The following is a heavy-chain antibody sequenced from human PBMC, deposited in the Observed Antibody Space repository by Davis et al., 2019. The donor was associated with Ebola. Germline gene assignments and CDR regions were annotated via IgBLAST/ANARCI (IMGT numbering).Heavy chain of an antibody. CDR3: ARHPAYYYDSSGYYTRYFFDY. D-gene: IGHD3-22*01. J-gene: IGHJ4*02. CDR2: IYYSGST. CDR1: GGSISSYY. V-gene: IGHV4-59*08. Sequence: SETLSLTCTVSGGSISSYYWSWIRQPPGKGLEWIGYIYYSGSTNYNPSLKSRFTISVDTSKNQFSLKLSSVTAADTAVYYCARHPAYYYDSSGYYTRYFFDYWGQGTLVTVSS.